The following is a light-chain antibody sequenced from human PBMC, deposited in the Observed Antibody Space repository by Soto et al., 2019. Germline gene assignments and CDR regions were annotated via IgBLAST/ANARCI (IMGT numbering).Light chain of an antibody. V-gene: IGKV1-5*01. CDR3: QQYNSYWRT. J-gene: IGKJ1*01. Sequence: DIQMTQSPSTLSASVGDRVTITCRASQSISYWLAWYQQKPGQAPKLLICDASSLESGVPSRFNGSGSGTEFTLTITSLQPDDFATYYCQQYNSYWRTFGQGTKVDIK. CDR1: QSISYW. CDR2: DAS.